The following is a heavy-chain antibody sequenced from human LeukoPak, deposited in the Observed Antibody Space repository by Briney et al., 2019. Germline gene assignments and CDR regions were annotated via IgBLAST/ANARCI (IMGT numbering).Heavy chain of an antibody. J-gene: IGHJ4*01. V-gene: IGHV4-59*01. Sequence: SETLSLTCTVSGGXISGYYCNWIRQPPGKGLEWIGYIHYSGTTNYNPSLKSRVTISVDTSKNQLSLKLSSVTAADTAVYFCAKRGRSSWNFDYWGHGTQVTVSS. CDR2: IHYSGTT. D-gene: IGHD6-13*01. CDR3: AKRGRSSWNFDY. CDR1: GGXISGYY.